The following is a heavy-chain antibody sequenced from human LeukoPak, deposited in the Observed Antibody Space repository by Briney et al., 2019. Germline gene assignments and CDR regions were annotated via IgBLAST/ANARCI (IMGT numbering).Heavy chain of an antibody. J-gene: IGHJ4*02. CDR3: ARVIRAAPGKGYFDY. D-gene: IGHD6-13*01. CDR2: ISGSGGST. Sequence: GGSLRLSCATSGFIFSTYALSWVRQAPGKGPEGASSISGSGGSTYHADSVKGRFTIARDSSKNTLYLQMNSLRAEDTAIYYCARVIRAAPGKGYFDYWGQGTLVTVSS. V-gene: IGHV3-23*01. CDR1: GFIFSTYA.